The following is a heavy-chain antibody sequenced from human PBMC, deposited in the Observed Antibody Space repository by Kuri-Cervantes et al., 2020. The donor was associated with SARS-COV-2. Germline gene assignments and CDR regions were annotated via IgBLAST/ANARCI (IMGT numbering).Heavy chain of an antibody. Sequence: GESLKISCAASGFTFSSYWMHWVRQAPGKGLVWVSRINSDGSSTSYADSVKGRFTISRDNAKNTLYLQVNSLRAEDTAVYYCARSSGWYDYWGQGTLGTVSS. CDR1: GFTFSSYW. D-gene: IGHD6-19*01. CDR2: INSDGSST. V-gene: IGHV3-74*01. CDR3: ARSSGWYDY. J-gene: IGHJ4*02.